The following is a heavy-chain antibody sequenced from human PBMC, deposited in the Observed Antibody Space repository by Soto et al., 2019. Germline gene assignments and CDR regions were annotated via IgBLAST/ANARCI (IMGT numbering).Heavy chain of an antibody. CDR3: ARSFGWYAIDY. Sequence: QVLLQESGPGLVQPSGTLSLSCAVSGDYISSHYFWGWVRQPPGKGLEWVGDISHRGSVNYNPSLQSRITLSMDKSKNQFSVRLNSVTAADTAVYYCARSFGWYAIDYWGQGTLVIVSS. V-gene: IGHV4-4*02. CDR2: ISHRGSV. CDR1: GDYISSHYF. D-gene: IGHD6-19*01. J-gene: IGHJ4*02.